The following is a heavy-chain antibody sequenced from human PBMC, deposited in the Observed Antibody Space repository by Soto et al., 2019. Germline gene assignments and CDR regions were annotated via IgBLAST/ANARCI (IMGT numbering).Heavy chain of an antibody. V-gene: IGHV3-23*01. CDR3: AKDRYHYATPSWFDP. CDR1: GFTFSTYA. CDR2: TSGSGGAT. J-gene: IGHJ5*02. D-gene: IGHD5-18*01. Sequence: GGSLRLSCAASGFTFSTYAMSWVRQAPGKGLEWVSATSGSGGATYYADSVKGRFTISRDNSKNTLYLQMNSLRAEDTAVYCCAKDRYHYATPSWFDPWGQRTPDTVSS.